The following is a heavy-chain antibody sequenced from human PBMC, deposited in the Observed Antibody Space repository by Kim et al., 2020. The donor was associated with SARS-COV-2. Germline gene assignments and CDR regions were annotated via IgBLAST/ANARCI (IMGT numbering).Heavy chain of an antibody. J-gene: IGHJ5*02. V-gene: IGHV4-59*13. D-gene: IGHD3-10*01. CDR2: IYYSGST. CDR1: GGSISSYY. CDR3: ARSYGSGSYYNWFDP. Sequence: SETLSLTCTVSGGSISSYYWSWIRQPPGKGLEWIGYIYYSGSTNYNPSLKSRVTISVDTSKNQFSLKLSSVTAADTAVYYCARSYGSGSYYNWFDPWGQG.